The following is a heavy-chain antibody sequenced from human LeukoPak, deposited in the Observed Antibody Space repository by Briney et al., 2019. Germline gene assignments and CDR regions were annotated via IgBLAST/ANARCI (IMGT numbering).Heavy chain of an antibody. V-gene: IGHV3-9*01. CDR3: VKSIYYDSSGPFDY. CDR2: ISWNSGSI. Sequence: GGSLRLSCAASGFTFDDYDMHWVRQAPGKGVEWVSGISWNSGSIVYADSVKGRFTISRENAKKSMYIQMNSLRPGDRALYYCVKSIYYDSSGPFDYWGQGTLVTVSS. D-gene: IGHD3-22*01. CDR1: GFTFDDYD. J-gene: IGHJ4*02.